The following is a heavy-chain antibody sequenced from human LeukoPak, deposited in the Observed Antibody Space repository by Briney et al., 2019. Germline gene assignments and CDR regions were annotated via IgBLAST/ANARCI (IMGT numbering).Heavy chain of an antibody. CDR3: TRDRQYYYDSSGYSPSGFDY. V-gene: IGHV3-49*03. Sequence: GGYLRRSCTASGFTFGDYAMSWFRQAPGKGLEWVGFIRSKAYGGTTEYAASVKGRFTISRDDSKSIAYLQMNSLKTEDTAVYYCTRDRQYYYDSSGYSPSGFDYWGQGTLVTVSS. CDR2: IRSKAYGGTT. D-gene: IGHD3-22*01. CDR1: GFTFGDYA. J-gene: IGHJ4*02.